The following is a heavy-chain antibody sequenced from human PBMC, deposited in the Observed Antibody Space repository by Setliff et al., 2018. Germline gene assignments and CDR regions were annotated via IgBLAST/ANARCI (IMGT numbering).Heavy chain of an antibody. CDR1: GYTFAGYY. Sequence: GASVKVSCKASGYTFAGYYMHWVRQAPGQGLEWMGWINPNSGGANYAQKFQGRVTMTRDTSISTGYMELSRLRSDDTAVYYCARINFYVSSGYYYAPELWGQGTTVTVSS. D-gene: IGHD3-22*01. CDR3: ARINFYVSSGYYYAPEL. CDR2: INPNSGGA. J-gene: IGHJ4*02. V-gene: IGHV1-2*02.